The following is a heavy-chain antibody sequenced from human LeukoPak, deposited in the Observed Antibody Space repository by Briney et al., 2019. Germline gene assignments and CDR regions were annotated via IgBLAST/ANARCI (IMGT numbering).Heavy chain of an antibody. CDR1: GFPFSAYA. Sequence: GGSLRLSCAASGFPFSAYAMTWVRQAPGKGPEWVSSISPQGTTYYADSVKGRFTVPRDNSRNTLFLQMGSLRADDMAVYYCAKPRVDSGTGSSYGHGLDFWGQGTLVTVSS. D-gene: IGHD5-18*01. J-gene: IGHJ4*02. CDR3: AKPRVDSGTGSSYGHGLDF. CDR2: ISPQGTT. V-gene: IGHV3-23*01.